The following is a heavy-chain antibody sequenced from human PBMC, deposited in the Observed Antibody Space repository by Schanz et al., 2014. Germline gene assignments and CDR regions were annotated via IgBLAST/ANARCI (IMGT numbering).Heavy chain of an antibody. V-gene: IGHV3-53*01. D-gene: IGHD5-18*01. CDR2: IYSDGRT. CDR3: AKYGGGYSYGFVEY. Sequence: EVQLVESGGGLIQPGGSLRLSCVASGFTVSSNYMSWVRQAPGKGLEWVSVIYSDGRTYYGDSVKGRFIISRDNSNNTLYLQMKSLRAEDTAVYYCAKYGGGYSYGFVEYWGQGILVTVSS. J-gene: IGHJ4*02. CDR1: GFTVSSNY.